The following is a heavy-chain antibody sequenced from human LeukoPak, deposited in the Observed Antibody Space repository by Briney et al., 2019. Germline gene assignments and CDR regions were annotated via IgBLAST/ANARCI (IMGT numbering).Heavy chain of an antibody. V-gene: IGHV4-34*01. Sequence: PSETLSLTCTVSGGSISSYYWSWIRQPPGKGLEWIGEINHSGSTNYNPSLKSRVTISVDTSKNQFSLKLSSVTAADTAVYYCARKGPFWSGYPGFAFDIWGQGTMVTVSS. J-gene: IGHJ3*02. CDR3: ARKGPFWSGYPGFAFDI. D-gene: IGHD3-3*01. CDR2: INHSGST. CDR1: GGSISSYY.